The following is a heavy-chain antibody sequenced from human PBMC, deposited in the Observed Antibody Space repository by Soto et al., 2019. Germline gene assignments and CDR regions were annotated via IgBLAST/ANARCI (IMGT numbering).Heavy chain of an antibody. V-gene: IGHV1-18*01. D-gene: IGHD3-22*01. CDR2: ISASNGNT. CDR3: ARDRYYYDSSGWDY. CDR1: GYTFTSYG. Sequence: ASVKVSCKASGYTFTSYGISWVRQAPGQGLEWMGWISASNGNTNYAQKLQGRVTMTTDTSTSTAYMELRSLRSDDTAVYYCARDRYYYDSSGWDYWGQGTLVTVSS. J-gene: IGHJ4*02.